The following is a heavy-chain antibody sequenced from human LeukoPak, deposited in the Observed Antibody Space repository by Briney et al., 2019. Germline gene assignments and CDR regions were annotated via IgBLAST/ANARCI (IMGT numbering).Heavy chain of an antibody. Sequence: SETLSLTCTVSGGSISSSSYYWGWIRQPPGKGLEWIGSIYYSGSTYYNPSLKSRVTISVDTSKNQFSLKLSSVIAADTAVCYCARLGGITIFGVVTRYYFDYWGQGTLVTVSS. CDR2: IYYSGST. CDR3: ARLGGITIFGVVTRYYFDY. CDR1: GGSISSSSYY. V-gene: IGHV4-39*01. D-gene: IGHD3-3*01. J-gene: IGHJ4*02.